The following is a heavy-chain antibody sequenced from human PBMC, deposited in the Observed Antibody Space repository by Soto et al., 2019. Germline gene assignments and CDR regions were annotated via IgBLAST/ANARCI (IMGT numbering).Heavy chain of an antibody. V-gene: IGHV3-66*01. CDR3: ARDDVLCDGGRCYGIPLDV. J-gene: IGHJ6*04. CDR1: GFTVSSKY. Sequence: EVQLVESGGGLVQPGGSLRLSCAASGFTVSSKYMTWVRQAPGKGLEWVSLIQSGGTTYYADSVKGRFTISRDTSANTLHLQMDSLRVEDTAVYYCARDDVLCDGGRCYGIPLDVWSKGATVTVSA. D-gene: IGHD2-15*01. CDR2: IQSGGTT.